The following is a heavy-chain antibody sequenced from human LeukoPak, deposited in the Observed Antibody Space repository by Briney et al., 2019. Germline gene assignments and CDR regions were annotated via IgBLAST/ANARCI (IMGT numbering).Heavy chain of an antibody. J-gene: IGHJ6*02. CDR3: ARNELISSNYYYYGVDV. CDR2: INYSGST. V-gene: IGHV4-31*03. Sequence: PSETLSLTCTVSGGSISSGGNYWSWIRQNPGKGLEWIGYINYSGSTYYNPSLKSRVTISVDTSKNQFSLKLSSVTAADTAVYYCARNELISSNYYYYGVDVWGQGTTVTVSS. CDR1: GGSISSGGNY.